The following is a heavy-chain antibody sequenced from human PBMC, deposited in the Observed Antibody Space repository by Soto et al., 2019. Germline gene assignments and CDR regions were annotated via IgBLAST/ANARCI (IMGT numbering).Heavy chain of an antibody. D-gene: IGHD6-19*01. Sequence: QLLESGPGLVKPSETLSLTCTVSGGSVSSASYYWSWIRQPPGKGLEWIGYVYYSGTTNYNPSLKSRVTISIDTSKNQFSLQLSSVTAADTAVYYCARVTAVTGAKYFQHWGQGTLVTVSS. CDR1: GGSVSSASYY. J-gene: IGHJ1*01. CDR2: VYYSGTT. V-gene: IGHV4-61*01. CDR3: ARVTAVTGAKYFQH.